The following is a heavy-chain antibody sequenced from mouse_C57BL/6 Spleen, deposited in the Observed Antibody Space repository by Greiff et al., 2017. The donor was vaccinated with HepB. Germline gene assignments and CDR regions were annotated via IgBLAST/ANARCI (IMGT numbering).Heavy chain of an antibody. CDR3: AREGWDEGNYFDY. V-gene: IGHV5-4*01. CDR1: GFTFSSYA. CDR2: ISDGGSYT. Sequence: EVKVVESGGGLVKPGGSLKLSCAASGFTFSSYAMSWVRQTPEKRLEWVATISDGGSYTYYPDNVKGRFTISRDNAKNNLYLQMSHLKSEDTAMYYCAREGWDEGNYFDYWGQGTTLTVSS. D-gene: IGHD4-1*01. J-gene: IGHJ2*01.